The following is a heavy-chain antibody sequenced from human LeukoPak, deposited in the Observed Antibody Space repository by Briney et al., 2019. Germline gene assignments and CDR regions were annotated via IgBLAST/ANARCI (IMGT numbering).Heavy chain of an antibody. CDR2: MNPNSGNT. V-gene: IGHV1-8*01. J-gene: IGHJ4*02. CDR1: GYTFTSYD. CDR3: ARGLGSGSPPRY. D-gene: IGHD3-10*01. Sequence: ASVKGSCKASGYTFTSYDINWVRQATGQGVEWMGWMNPNSGNTGYAQKFQGRVTMTRNTSISTAYMELSSLRSEDTAVYYCARGLGSGSPPRYWGQGTLVTVSS.